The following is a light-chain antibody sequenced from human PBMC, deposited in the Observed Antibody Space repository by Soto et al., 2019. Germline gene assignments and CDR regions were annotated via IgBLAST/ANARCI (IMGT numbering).Light chain of an antibody. CDR2: DVT. CDR3: SSYAGSSVPVA. V-gene: IGLV2-8*01. Sequence: QSVLTQPPSASGSPGQSVTISCTGASRDVGGYNFVSWYQQHPGKAPKLMIYDVTKRPSGVPDRFSGSKSGNTASLTVSGLQADDEADYYCSSYAGSSVPVAFGGGTKVTVL. CDR1: SRDVGGYNF. J-gene: IGLJ2*01.